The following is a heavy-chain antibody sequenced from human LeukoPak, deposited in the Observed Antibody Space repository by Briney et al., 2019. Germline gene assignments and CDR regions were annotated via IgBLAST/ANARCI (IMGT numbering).Heavy chain of an antibody. Sequence: GGSLRLSRAASGFTVSSNYMSWVRQAPGKGLEWVSVIYSGGSTYYADSVKGRFTISRDNSKNTLYLQMNSLRAEDTAVYYCARDQASYSSSWYDVGYYYYYMDVWGKGTTVTVSS. CDR2: IYSGGST. CDR1: GFTVSSNY. J-gene: IGHJ6*03. CDR3: ARDQASYSSSWYDVGYYYYYMDV. V-gene: IGHV3-66*01. D-gene: IGHD6-13*01.